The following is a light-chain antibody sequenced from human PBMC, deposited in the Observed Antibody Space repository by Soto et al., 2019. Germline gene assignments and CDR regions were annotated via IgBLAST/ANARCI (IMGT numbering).Light chain of an antibody. Sequence: QSALTQPASVSGSPGQSITISCTGTSSDVGGYNYVSWYQQHPGKAPKLMIYDVSNRPSGVSDRFSGSKSGNTASLTISGRQAEDEADYFCSSYTSTNTLFVFGTGTKLTVL. CDR3: SSYTSTNTLFV. CDR1: SSDVGGYNY. V-gene: IGLV2-14*03. J-gene: IGLJ1*01. CDR2: DVS.